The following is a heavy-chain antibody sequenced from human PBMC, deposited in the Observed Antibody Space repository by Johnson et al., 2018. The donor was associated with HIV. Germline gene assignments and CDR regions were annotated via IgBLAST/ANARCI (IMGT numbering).Heavy chain of an antibody. Sequence: QVQLVESGGGLVQPGRSLRLSCTASGFTFSSYGMHWVRQAPGKGLEWVAVIWYDGSNEYYADSVKGRFTISRDNSKNSLYLQMNSLRAEDTAVYYCAKDWDVVVTADDAFDIWGQGTMVTVSS. J-gene: IGHJ3*02. V-gene: IGHV3-33*06. CDR1: GFTFSSYG. CDR2: IWYDGSNE. D-gene: IGHD2-21*02. CDR3: AKDWDVVVTADDAFDI.